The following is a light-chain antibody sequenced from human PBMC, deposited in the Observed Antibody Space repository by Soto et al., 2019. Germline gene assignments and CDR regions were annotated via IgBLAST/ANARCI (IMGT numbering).Light chain of an antibody. Sequence: EIVLTQSPGTLSLSPGERATLSCRASQSVSSSYLAWYQQKPGQAPRLLIYGASSRATGIPDRFSGSGSGTDFTLTISRLEPEDFAVYYCQQDDSSPKTFGQGTKVDI. CDR1: QSVSSSY. J-gene: IGKJ1*01. V-gene: IGKV3-20*01. CDR3: QQDDSSPKT. CDR2: GAS.